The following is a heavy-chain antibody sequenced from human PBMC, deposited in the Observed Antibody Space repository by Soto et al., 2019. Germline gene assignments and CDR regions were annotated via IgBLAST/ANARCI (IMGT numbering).Heavy chain of an antibody. Sequence: EVQLLESGGGLVQPGGSLRLSCAASGFTFSNYAMTWVRQAPGRGLEWVSVITGGGDTAYYADSVKGRFTISRDNSKNTLYLQMNSLRAEDTALYYCAKRDRSNWYYFDYWGQGTLVTVSS. V-gene: IGHV3-23*01. D-gene: IGHD1-20*01. CDR3: AKRDRSNWYYFDY. CDR2: ITGGGDTA. J-gene: IGHJ4*02. CDR1: GFTFSNYA.